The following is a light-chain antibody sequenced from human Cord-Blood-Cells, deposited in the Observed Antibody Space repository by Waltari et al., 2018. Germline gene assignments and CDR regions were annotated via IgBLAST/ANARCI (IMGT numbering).Light chain of an antibody. CDR3: QQYDNLPPYT. V-gene: IGKV1-33*01. CDR1: QDISNY. Sequence: DIQMTQSPSCLSAYVGDRVTITCHASQDISNYLNWYQQKPGKAPKLLIYDASNLETGVPSRVSGSGSGTDFTFTISSLQPEDIATYYCQQYDNLPPYTFGHGTKLEIK. CDR2: DAS. J-gene: IGKJ2*01.